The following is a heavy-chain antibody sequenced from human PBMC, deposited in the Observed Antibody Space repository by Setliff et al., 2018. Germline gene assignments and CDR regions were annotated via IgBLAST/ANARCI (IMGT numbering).Heavy chain of an antibody. D-gene: IGHD3-9*01. CDR2: IHASGSP. Sequence: PSETLSLTCTVSGGSITSGSFYWSWIRQSDGKRPEWIGRIHASGSPDYNPSLXXXXTXXXXXXXXXXXXXXXSVTAADTARYYCAKERYFDWFFEEWGQGTLVTVSS. CDR3: AKERYFDWFFEE. CDR1: GGSITSGSFY. V-gene: IGHV4-61*02. J-gene: IGHJ4*02.